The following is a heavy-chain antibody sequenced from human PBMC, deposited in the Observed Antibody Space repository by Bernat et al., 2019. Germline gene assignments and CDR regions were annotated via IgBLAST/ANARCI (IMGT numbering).Heavy chain of an antibody. D-gene: IGHD2-21*02. CDR3: GGAGVGLIDWYFDL. CDR2: ISDDGSKT. J-gene: IGHJ2*01. CDR1: GFTSRFNLYA. Sequence: QVQLVESGGDVVQPGRSLRLSCAASGFTSRFNLYAIHWVRQAPGKGLEWVAVISDDGSKTYYTESVKGRFTISRDHSKSTLYLQMNSLKTEDTAMYYCGGAGVGLIDWYFDLWGRGTLVIVSS. V-gene: IGHV3-30*10.